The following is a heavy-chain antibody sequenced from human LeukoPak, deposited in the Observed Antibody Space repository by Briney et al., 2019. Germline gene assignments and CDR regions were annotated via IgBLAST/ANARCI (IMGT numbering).Heavy chain of an antibody. CDR1: GGSISSGGYY. CDR2: IYYSGST. J-gene: IGHJ5*02. Sequence: PSQTLSLTCTVSGGSISSGGYYWSWIRQHPGKGLEWIGYIYYSGSTYYNPSLKSRVTISVDTSKNRFSLKLNSVTTADTAVYYCAREGADDSSGYYWLDPWGQGTLVIVSS. CDR3: AREGADDSSGYYWLDP. D-gene: IGHD3-22*01. V-gene: IGHV4-31*03.